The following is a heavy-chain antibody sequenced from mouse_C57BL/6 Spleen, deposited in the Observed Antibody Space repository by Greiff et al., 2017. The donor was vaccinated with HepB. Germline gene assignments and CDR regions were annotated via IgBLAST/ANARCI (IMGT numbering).Heavy chain of an antibody. Sequence: EVQLQQSGPGLVKPSQSLSLTCSVTGYSITSGYYWNWIRQFPGNKLEWMGYISYDGSNNYNPSLKNRISITRDTSKNQFFLKLNSVTTEDTATYYCARGSNWFAYWGQGTLVTVSA. CDR3: ARGSNWFAY. CDR1: GYSITSGYY. J-gene: IGHJ3*01. D-gene: IGHD2-5*01. CDR2: ISYDGSN. V-gene: IGHV3-6*01.